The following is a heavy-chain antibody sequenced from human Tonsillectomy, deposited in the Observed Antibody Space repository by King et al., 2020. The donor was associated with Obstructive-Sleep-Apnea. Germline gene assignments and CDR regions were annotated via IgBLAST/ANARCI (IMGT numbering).Heavy chain of an antibody. D-gene: IGHD2-15*01. Sequence: VQLVESGGGVVQPGRSLRLSCAASGFTFSSYSMHWVRQAPGKGLEWVAVISYDGRNKDYADSVKGRFTISRDNSKNTLYLQMNSLRAEDTAMYYCARWECSGGSCYSGIDYWGQGTLVTVSS. CDR3: ARWECSGGSCYSGIDY. CDR1: GFTFSSYS. CDR2: ISYDGRNK. J-gene: IGHJ4*02. V-gene: IGHV3-30*04.